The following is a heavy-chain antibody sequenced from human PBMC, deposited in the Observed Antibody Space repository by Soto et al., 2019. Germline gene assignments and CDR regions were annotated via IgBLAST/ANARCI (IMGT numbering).Heavy chain of an antibody. D-gene: IGHD6-13*01. Sequence: ASVKVSCKVSGYTFTSYDINWVRQATGQGLEWMGWMNPNSGNTGYAQKFQGRVTMTRNTSISTAYMELSSLRSEDTAVYYCARGAAAVSYYYYGMDVWGQGTTVTVSS. J-gene: IGHJ6*02. CDR3: ARGAAAVSYYYYGMDV. V-gene: IGHV1-8*01. CDR2: MNPNSGNT. CDR1: GYTFTSYD.